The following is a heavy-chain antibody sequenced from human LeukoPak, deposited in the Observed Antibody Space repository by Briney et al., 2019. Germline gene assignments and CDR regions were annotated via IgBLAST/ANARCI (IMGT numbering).Heavy chain of an antibody. CDR3: AKVVVRGSARGTYYFDY. CDR2: ISGSGGST. J-gene: IGHJ4*02. V-gene: IGHV3-23*01. Sequence: GGSLRLSCAASGFTFSSYAMSWVRQAPGKGLEWVSAISGSGGSTYYADSVKGRFTISRDNSKNTLYLQMNSLRAEDTAVYYCAKVVVRGSARGTYYFDYWGQGTLVTVSS. D-gene: IGHD3-10*01. CDR1: GFTFSSYA.